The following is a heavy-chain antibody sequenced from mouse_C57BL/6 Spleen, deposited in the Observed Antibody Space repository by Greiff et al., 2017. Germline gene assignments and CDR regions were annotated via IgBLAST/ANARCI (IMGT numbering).Heavy chain of an antibody. CDR3: ARSPLYGSSYGWYFDV. D-gene: IGHD1-1*01. CDR2: ISDGGTYT. J-gene: IGHJ1*03. V-gene: IGHV5-4*03. CDR1: GFTFSSSA. Sequence: EVKLVESGGGLVKPGGSLKLSCAASGFTFSSSAMSWVRQTPEKRLEWVATISDGGTYTYYPANVKGRFTISRDNAKNDLYLQMSHLKSEDKAMYYCARSPLYGSSYGWYFDVWGTGTTVTVSS.